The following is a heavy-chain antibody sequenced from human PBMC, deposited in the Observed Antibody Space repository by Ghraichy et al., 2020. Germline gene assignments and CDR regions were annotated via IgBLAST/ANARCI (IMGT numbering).Heavy chain of an antibody. CDR3: ARDRPIPGNYRTDHFDY. CDR2: ISPTSGGT. D-gene: IGHD1-7*01. CDR1: GYTFTAYY. J-gene: IGHJ4*02. Sequence: ASVKVSCKVSGYTFTAYYMHWIRHAPGQGLEWMGWISPTSGGTIYARNFQGRVNMTRDTSTNTFYMELTRLTSDDTAVYFCARDRPIPGNYRTDHFDYWGQGTPVTVSS. V-gene: IGHV1-2*02.